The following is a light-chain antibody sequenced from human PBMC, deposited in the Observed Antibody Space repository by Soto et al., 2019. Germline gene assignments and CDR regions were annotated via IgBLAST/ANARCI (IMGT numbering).Light chain of an antibody. CDR2: DAS. CDR3: QQRSNWPPKIT. J-gene: IGKJ5*01. CDR1: QSVSIY. V-gene: IGKV3-11*01. Sequence: ELVLTQSPATLSLSPGERDTLSCRASQSVSIYLAWYQQKPGQAPRLLIYDASNRATGIPARFSGSGSGTDFTLTISSLEPEDFAVYYCQQRSNWPPKITFGQGTRLEIK.